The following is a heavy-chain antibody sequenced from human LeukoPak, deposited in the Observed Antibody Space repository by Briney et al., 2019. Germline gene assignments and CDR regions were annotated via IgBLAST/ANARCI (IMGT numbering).Heavy chain of an antibody. D-gene: IGHD5-18*01. Sequence: GGSLRLSCAASGFTFSSYGMHWVRQAPGKGLEGVAFVRYDGSTKYYADSVKGRFTISRDNYKNTLYLQMNSLRADDTAVHYCAKERDTAMVTIDYWGQGTLVTVSS. CDR3: AKERDTAMVTIDY. V-gene: IGHV3-30*02. J-gene: IGHJ4*02. CDR1: GFTFSSYG. CDR2: VRYDGSTK.